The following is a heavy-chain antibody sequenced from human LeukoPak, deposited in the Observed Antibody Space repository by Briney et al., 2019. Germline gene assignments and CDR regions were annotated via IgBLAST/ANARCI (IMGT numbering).Heavy chain of an antibody. J-gene: IGHJ4*02. V-gene: IGHV4-39*07. CDR1: GGSISSSSYY. Sequence: SETLSLTCTVSGGSISSSSYYWGWIRQPPGKGLEWIGSIYYSGSTYYNPSLKSRVTISVDTSKNQFSLKLSSVTAADTAVYYCARRTYYYDSSVLRSYYFDYWGQGTLVTVSS. CDR2: IYYSGST. D-gene: IGHD3-22*01. CDR3: ARRTYYYDSSVLRSYYFDY.